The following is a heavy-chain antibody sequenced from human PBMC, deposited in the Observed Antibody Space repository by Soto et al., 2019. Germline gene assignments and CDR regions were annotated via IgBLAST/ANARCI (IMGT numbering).Heavy chain of an antibody. Sequence: SETLSLTCVVFGGSFSDYYCSWICQPPVKGLERIGEINQSGTRNDNPALKSRVTISVDRSKNQFSLKLSSVTAADTAVYYCAGSGYYHNSGMDVWGQGTTVTVSS. D-gene: IGHD3-22*01. CDR2: INQSGTR. CDR1: GGSFSDYY. CDR3: AGSGYYHNSGMDV. J-gene: IGHJ6*02. V-gene: IGHV4-34*01.